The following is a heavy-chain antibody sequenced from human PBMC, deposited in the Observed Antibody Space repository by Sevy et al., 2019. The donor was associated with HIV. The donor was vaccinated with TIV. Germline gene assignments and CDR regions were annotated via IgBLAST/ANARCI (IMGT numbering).Heavy chain of an antibody. CDR3: ARLKSGAVADKGDFDF. D-gene: IGHD6-19*01. CDR1: GYTFTGHY. CDR2: FNANTGGT. Sequence: ASVKVSCKASGYTFTGHYIHWVRQAPGHGFEWLGRFNANTGGTVSAQKFQDRVTMTRDTSSTTAYMQMTRLTSDDTAMYYCARLKSGAVADKGDFDFWGQGTLVTVSS. J-gene: IGHJ4*02. V-gene: IGHV1-2*06.